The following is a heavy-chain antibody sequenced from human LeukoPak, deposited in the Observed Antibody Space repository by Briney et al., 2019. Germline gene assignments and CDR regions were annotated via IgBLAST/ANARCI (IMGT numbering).Heavy chain of an antibody. CDR3: AKDSPSDAFDI. CDR1: GFTFDAYA. J-gene: IGHJ3*02. V-gene: IGHV3-9*01. Sequence: GGSLRLSCAASGFTFDAYAMHWVRQAPGKGLEGVSGISWNNDNIDYADSVKGRFTISRDNAKNSLYLQMNSLRAEDTALYYCAKDSPSDAFDIWGQGTMVTVSS. CDR2: ISWNNDNI.